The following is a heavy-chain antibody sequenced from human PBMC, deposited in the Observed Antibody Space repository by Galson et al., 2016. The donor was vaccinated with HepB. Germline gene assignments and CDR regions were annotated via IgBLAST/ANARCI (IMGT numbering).Heavy chain of an antibody. CDR2: MKPDGSER. Sequence: SLRLSCATSGFTFGSVWMSWVRQAPGKGLEWVANMKPDGSERYYVDSLKGRFTISRDNAKNSLYLQMNSLRAEDTAVYYCAKGFCSGGTCSSRDFYYGMDVWGQGTTVTVSS. J-gene: IGHJ6*02. D-gene: IGHD2-15*01. CDR3: AKGFCSGGTCSSRDFYYGMDV. CDR1: GFTFGSVW. V-gene: IGHV3-7*03.